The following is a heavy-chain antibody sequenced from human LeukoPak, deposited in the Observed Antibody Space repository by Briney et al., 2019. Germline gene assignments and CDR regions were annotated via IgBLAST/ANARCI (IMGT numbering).Heavy chain of an antibody. Sequence: SETLSLTCTVSGGSISSGSYFWSWIRQPAGKGLEWIGRIYYSGSTNYNPSLKSRVTISVDTSKNQFSLKLSSVTAADTAVYYCAREGSSSHRRYWYFDLWGRGTLVTVSS. CDR3: AREGSSSHRRYWYFDL. V-gene: IGHV4-61*10. J-gene: IGHJ2*01. D-gene: IGHD6-6*01. CDR2: IYYSGST. CDR1: GGSISSGSYF.